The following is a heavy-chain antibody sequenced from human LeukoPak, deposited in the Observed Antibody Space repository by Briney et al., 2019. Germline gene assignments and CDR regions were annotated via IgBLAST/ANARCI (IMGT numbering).Heavy chain of an antibody. J-gene: IGHJ4*02. CDR1: GYTFTRYY. CDR2: INLNSGGT. CDR3: GRAIFSFYELVC. V-gene: IGHV1-2*02. Sequence: ASVKVSCKASGYTFTRYYMQWVRQARAQGREWMGWINLNSGGTNYAQKFTGRVRINRDTANRTAYMEVRRMRAEGAAGYYFGRAIFSFYELVCWGQGTLLTVSS. D-gene: IGHD5/OR15-5a*01.